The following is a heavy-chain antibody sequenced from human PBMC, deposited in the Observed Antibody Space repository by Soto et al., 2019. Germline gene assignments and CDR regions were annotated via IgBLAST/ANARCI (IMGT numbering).Heavy chain of an antibody. CDR1: GGSISSGGYY. D-gene: IGHD6-13*01. J-gene: IGHJ5*02. CDR2: IYYSGST. CDR3: ARGRAAGIKNKNNWFDP. V-gene: IGHV4-31*03. Sequence: SETLSLTCTVSGGSISSGGYYWSWIRQHPGKGLEWIGYIYYSGSTYYNPSLKSRVTISVDTSKNQFSLKLSSVTAADTAVYYCARGRAAGIKNKNNWFDPWGQGTLVTVSS.